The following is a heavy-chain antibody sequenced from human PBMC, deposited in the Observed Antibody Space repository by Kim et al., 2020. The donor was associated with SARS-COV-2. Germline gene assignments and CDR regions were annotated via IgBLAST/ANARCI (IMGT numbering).Heavy chain of an antibody. CDR2: ISSSSSSI. J-gene: IGHJ4*02. Sequence: GGSLRLSCAASGFTFSSYSMNWVRQALGKGLEWVSSISSSSSSIYYADSVKGRFTISRDNAKNILFLQMNSLRVEDTAVYYCARDYGGNYWGQGTQVTVSS. D-gene: IGHD3-16*01. V-gene: IGHV3-21*01. CDR3: ARDYGGNY. CDR1: GFTFSSYS.